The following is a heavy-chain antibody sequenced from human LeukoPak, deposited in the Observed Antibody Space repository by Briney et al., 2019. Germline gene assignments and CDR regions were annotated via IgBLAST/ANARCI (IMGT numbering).Heavy chain of an antibody. V-gene: IGHV3-9*01. J-gene: IGHJ4*02. D-gene: IGHD5-24*01. CDR2: ISWDSNSI. CDR1: GLTFHDHA. Sequence: GGSLRLSCAASGLTFHDHATHWVRQAQGNGLEWVSNISWDSNSIGYVASVKGRFTISRDNARNTLYLQMHSLRAEDTAVYYCVRDGDDYNFDYWGQGSLVTVSS. CDR3: VRDGDDYNFDY.